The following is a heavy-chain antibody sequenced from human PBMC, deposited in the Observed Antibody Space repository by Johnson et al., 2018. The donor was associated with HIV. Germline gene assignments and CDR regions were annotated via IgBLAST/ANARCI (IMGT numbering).Heavy chain of an antibody. CDR3: ARAHDAFDI. V-gene: IGHV3-30*02. CDR2: IHYDGSNK. Sequence: QVLLVESGGGVVQPGGSLRLSCAASGFTFSSYGMHWVRQAPGKGLEWVAFIHYDGSNKYYADSVKGRFTISRDNSKNTLYLQMNSLRAEDTAVYYCARAHDAFDIWGQGTMVTVSS. CDR1: GFTFSSYG. J-gene: IGHJ3*02.